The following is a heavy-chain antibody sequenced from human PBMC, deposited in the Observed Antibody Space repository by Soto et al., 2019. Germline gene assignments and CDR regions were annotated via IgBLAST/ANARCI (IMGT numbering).Heavy chain of an antibody. V-gene: IGHV1-3*01. CDR2: INAGNGNT. CDR1: GYTFTGYA. Sequence: ASVKVSCKASGYTFTGYAMHWVRQAPGQRLEWMGWINAGNGNTKYSQKFQGRVTITRDTSASTAYMELSSLRSEDTAVYYCARGSSITIFGVVTPTWFDPWGQGTLVTVSS. D-gene: IGHD3-3*01. CDR3: ARGSSITIFGVVTPTWFDP. J-gene: IGHJ5*02.